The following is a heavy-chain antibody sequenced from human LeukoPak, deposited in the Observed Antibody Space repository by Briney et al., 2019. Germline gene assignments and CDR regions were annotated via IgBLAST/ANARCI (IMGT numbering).Heavy chain of an antibody. D-gene: IGHD6-13*01. J-gene: IGHJ5*02. CDR3: ARDWSSSWYNWFDP. CDR2: INPNSGGT. V-gene: IGHV1-2*02. Sequence: ASVKVSCKASEYTFTAYYMDWVRQAPGQGLEWMGWINPNSGGTNYAQKFQGRVTMTRDTSISTAYMELSRLTSDDTAVYYCARDWSSSWYNWFDPWGQGTLVTVSS. CDR1: EYTFTAYY.